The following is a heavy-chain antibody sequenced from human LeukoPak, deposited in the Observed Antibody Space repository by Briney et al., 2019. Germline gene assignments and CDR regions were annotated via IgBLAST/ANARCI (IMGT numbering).Heavy chain of an antibody. CDR2: IYYSGST. Sequence: SETLSLTCTVSGGSISSHYWSWIRQPPGKGLEWIGYIYYSGSTNYNPSLKSRVTISVDTSKNQFSLKLSSVTAADTAVYYCARDPNFGVGWFDPWGQGTLVTVSS. D-gene: IGHD3-10*01. CDR1: GGSISSHY. V-gene: IGHV4-59*11. CDR3: ARDPNFGVGWFDP. J-gene: IGHJ5*02.